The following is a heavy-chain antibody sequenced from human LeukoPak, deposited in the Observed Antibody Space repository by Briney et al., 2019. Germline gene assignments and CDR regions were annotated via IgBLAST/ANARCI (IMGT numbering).Heavy chain of an antibody. J-gene: IGHJ4*02. CDR1: GFTFSSSA. Sequence: GGSLRLPCAASGFTFSSSAMHWVRQGPGKGLEWVAYIAHHGSDKYYADSVKGRFTISRDNSRGTLYLQMNSLRPDDTALYYCAKDGSWSCTDWGQGTQVTVSS. CDR3: AKDGSWSCTD. V-gene: IGHV3-30*02. CDR2: IAHHGSDK. D-gene: IGHD2-8*02.